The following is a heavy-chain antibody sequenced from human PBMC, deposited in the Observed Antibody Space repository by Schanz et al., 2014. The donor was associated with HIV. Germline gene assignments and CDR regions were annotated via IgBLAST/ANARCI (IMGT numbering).Heavy chain of an antibody. Sequence: EEQLLQSGGGLVQPGGSMRLFCEASGFTFSSYAMNWVRQAPGKGLEWVSGISGSGGDTYYADSVKGRFTISRDNYRNTLDLQMDSLRAEDTAVYYCARGLPADYWGQGTLVTVSS. CDR3: ARGLPADY. CDR1: GFTFSSYA. CDR2: ISGSGGDT. D-gene: IGHD5-18*01. V-gene: IGHV3-23*01. J-gene: IGHJ4*02.